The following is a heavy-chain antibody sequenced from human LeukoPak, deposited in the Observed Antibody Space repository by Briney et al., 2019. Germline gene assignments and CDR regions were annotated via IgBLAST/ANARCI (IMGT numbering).Heavy chain of an antibody. V-gene: IGHV4-34*01. Sequence: TSETLSLTCAIYGGSFSGYYWSWIRQPPGKGLEWIGEINHSGSTNYNPSLKSRVTISVDTSKNQFSLKLSSVTAADTAVYYCARHRTYYYYYYMDVWGKGTTVTVSS. J-gene: IGHJ6*03. CDR3: ARHRTYYYYYYMDV. CDR2: INHSGST. CDR1: GGSFSGYY.